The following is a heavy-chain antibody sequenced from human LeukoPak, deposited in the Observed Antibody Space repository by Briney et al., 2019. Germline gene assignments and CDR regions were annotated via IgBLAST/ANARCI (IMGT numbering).Heavy chain of an antibody. Sequence: ASVKVSCKASGYTFTSYAMNWVRQAPGQGLEWMGWINTNTGNPTYAQGFTGRSVFSLDTSVSTAYLQISSLKAEDTAVHYCARVGRGDKYRVFDYWGQGTLVTVSS. CDR3: ARVGRGDKYRVFDY. J-gene: IGHJ4*02. CDR2: INTNTGNP. CDR1: GYTFTSYA. D-gene: IGHD1-1*01. V-gene: IGHV7-4-1*02.